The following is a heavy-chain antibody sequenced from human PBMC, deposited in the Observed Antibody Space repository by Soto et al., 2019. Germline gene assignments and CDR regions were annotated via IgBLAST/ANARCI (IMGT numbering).Heavy chain of an antibody. D-gene: IGHD3-3*01. CDR2: IIPIFGTA. V-gene: IGHV1-69*13. CDR3: ASSRITIFGVVWDYYYYYGMDV. J-gene: IGHJ6*02. Sequence: VKVSCKASGGTFSSYAISWVRQAPGQGLEWMGGIIPIFGTANYAQKFQGRVTITADESTSTAYMELSSLRSEDTAVYYCASSRITIFGVVWDYYYYYGMDVWGQGTTVTVSS. CDR1: GGTFSSYA.